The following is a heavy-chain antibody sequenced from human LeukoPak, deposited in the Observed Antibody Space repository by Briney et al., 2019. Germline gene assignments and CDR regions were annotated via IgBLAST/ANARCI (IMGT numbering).Heavy chain of an antibody. Sequence: PGGSLRLSCAASGFTFSSYSMNWVRQAPGKGLEWVSYISSSSSTIYYADSVKGRFTISRDNAKNSLYLQMNSLRAEDTAVYYCAREGNMESYYDSSGYYFDYWGQGTLVTVSS. CDR1: GFTFSSYS. CDR3: AREGNMESYYDSSGYYFDY. CDR2: ISSSSSTI. D-gene: IGHD3-22*01. V-gene: IGHV3-48*01. J-gene: IGHJ4*02.